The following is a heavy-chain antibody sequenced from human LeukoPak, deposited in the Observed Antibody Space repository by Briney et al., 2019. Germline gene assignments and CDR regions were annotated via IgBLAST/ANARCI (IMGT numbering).Heavy chain of an antibody. D-gene: IGHD6-13*01. CDR2: IYPGDSDT. CDR3: ARGVPNSSSWYSYFDY. V-gene: IGHV5-51*01. J-gene: IGHJ4*02. CDR1: GYSFTSYW. Sequence: GESLKISCKGSGYSFTSYWIGWVRQMPGKGLEWMGIIYPGDSDTRYSPSFQGQVTISADKSISTAYLQWSSLKASGTAMYYCARGVPNSSSWYSYFDYWGQGTLVTVSS.